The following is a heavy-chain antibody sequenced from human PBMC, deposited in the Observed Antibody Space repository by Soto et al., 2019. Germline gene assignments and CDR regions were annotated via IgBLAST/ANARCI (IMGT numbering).Heavy chain of an antibody. J-gene: IGHJ4*02. CDR3: ARCVYGSGSYLFDY. CDR2: IYYSGST. CDR1: GGSISSGGYY. D-gene: IGHD3-10*01. Sequence: SETLSLTCTVSGGSISSGGYYWSWIRQHPGKGLEWIGYIYYSGSTYYNPSLKSRVTISVDTSKNQFSLKLSSVTAADTAVYYCARCVYGSGSYLFDYWGQGTLVTVSS. V-gene: IGHV4-31*03.